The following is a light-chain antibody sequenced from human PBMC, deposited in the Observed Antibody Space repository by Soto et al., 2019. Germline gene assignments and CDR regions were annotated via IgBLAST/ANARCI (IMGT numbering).Light chain of an antibody. Sequence: QSALTQPASVSGSPGQSITISCRGTNSDVGGFNYVSWYQQHPGRAPKLMIYDVTSRPSGISTRFSGSKSGNTASLTISGLQPEDEADYHCSSYTTSGTRIFGGGTKVTVL. CDR1: NSDVGGFNY. V-gene: IGLV2-14*03. CDR2: DVT. J-gene: IGLJ2*01. CDR3: SSYTTSGTRI.